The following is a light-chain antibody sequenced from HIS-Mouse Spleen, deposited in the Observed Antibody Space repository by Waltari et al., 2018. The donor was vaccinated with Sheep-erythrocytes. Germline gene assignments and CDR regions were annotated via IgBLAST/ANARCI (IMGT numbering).Light chain of an antibody. CDR3: CSYAGSSTPWV. J-gene: IGLJ3*02. CDR1: SRDVGCYNL. Sequence: PGQSITISCTGTSRDVGCYNLVSWYQQHPGKAPKLMIYEGSKRPSGVSNRFSGSKSGNTASLTISGLQAEDEADYYCCSYAGSSTPWVFGGGTKLTVL. CDR2: EGS. V-gene: IGLV2-23*01.